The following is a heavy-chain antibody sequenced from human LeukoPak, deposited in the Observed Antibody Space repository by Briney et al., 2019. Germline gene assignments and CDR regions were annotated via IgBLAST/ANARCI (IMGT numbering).Heavy chain of an antibody. V-gene: IGHV4-59*01. Sequence: SETLSLTCTVSGGSISSYYWSWIRQPPGKGLEWIGYIYYSGSTNYNPSLKGRVTISVDTSKNQFSLKLSSVTAADTAVYYCARDNTLGYCSSSSCPHPGGAFDIWGQGTMVTVSS. CDR1: GGSISSYY. CDR2: IYYSGST. J-gene: IGHJ3*02. CDR3: ARDNTLGYCSSSSCPHPGGAFDI. D-gene: IGHD2-2*01.